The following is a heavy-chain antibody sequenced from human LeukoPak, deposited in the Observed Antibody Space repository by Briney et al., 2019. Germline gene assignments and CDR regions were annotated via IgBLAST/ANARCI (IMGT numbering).Heavy chain of an antibody. CDR3: AKDQFSTTVVTHYFDF. Sequence: GGSLRLSCVASGFIFRNYAMSWVRQAPGKGLEWVSAISGSGDSTYYADSVKGRFTISRDNSKNTLYLQMNSLRAEDTAVYYCAKDQFSTTVVTHYFDFWSQGTLVTVSS. J-gene: IGHJ4*02. CDR2: ISGSGDST. V-gene: IGHV3-23*01. D-gene: IGHD4-23*01. CDR1: GFIFRNYA.